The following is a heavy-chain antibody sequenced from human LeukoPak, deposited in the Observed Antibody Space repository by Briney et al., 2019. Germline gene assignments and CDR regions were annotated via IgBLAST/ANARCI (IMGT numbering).Heavy chain of an antibody. CDR2: INHSGST. CDR1: GGSFSGYY. Sequence: SETLSLTCAVYGGSFSGYYWSWIRQPPGKGLEWIGEINHSGSTNYNPSLKSRVTISVGTSKNQFSLKLSSVTAADTAVYYCARGKGYCSSTSCYTKQQGFDYWGQGTLVTVSS. CDR3: ARGKGYCSSTSCYTKQQGFDY. D-gene: IGHD2-2*02. V-gene: IGHV4-34*01. J-gene: IGHJ4*02.